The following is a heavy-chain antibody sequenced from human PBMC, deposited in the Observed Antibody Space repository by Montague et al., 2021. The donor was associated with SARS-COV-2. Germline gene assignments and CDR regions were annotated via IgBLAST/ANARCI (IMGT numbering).Heavy chain of an antibody. CDR2: IHHGGST. D-gene: IGHD3-10*01. J-gene: IGHJ6*03. V-gene: IGHV4-34*01. CDR1: GGSFSTYS. Sequence: SETLSLTCAVHGGSFSTYSWNWIRQPPGKGLEWIGEIHHGGSTNYNPSLKSRVTISADTSKNQFSLKLTSVAAADTAVYYCARLGDGVVPSPILGVGPYYSYYYRDVWGKGTTVTVS. CDR3: ARLGDGVVPSPILGVGPYYSYYYRDV.